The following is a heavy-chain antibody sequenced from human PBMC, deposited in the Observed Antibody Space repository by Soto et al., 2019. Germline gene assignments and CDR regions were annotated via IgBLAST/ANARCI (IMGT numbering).Heavy chain of an antibody. CDR1: GFSFDDYA. CDR2: IGWNSGPI. V-gene: IGHV3-9*01. D-gene: IGHD6-19*01. CDR3: AKESAGYSSGWHAMDV. Sequence: VQLVESGGGLVQPGRSLRLSCAASGFSFDDYAMHWVRQAPGKGLEWVSGIGWNSGPIGYADSVKGRFTISRDNAKNSLYLQMNSLRAEDTALYYCAKESAGYSSGWHAMDVWGQGTTVTVSS. J-gene: IGHJ6*02.